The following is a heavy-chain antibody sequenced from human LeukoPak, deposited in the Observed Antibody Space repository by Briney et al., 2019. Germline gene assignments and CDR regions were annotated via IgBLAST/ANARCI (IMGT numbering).Heavy chain of an antibody. CDR3: ARDLPYSYSENAFDI. Sequence: GESLRLSCAGSGFTLGSYAMSWVRQAPGKGLEWVSAISGNGYNTYYADSVKGRFTISSESSGNTLYLQMHNLRAEDTAVYYCARDLPYSYSENAFDIWGQGTMVTVSS. V-gene: IGHV3-23*01. CDR2: ISGNGYNT. D-gene: IGHD5-18*01. J-gene: IGHJ3*02. CDR1: GFTLGSYA.